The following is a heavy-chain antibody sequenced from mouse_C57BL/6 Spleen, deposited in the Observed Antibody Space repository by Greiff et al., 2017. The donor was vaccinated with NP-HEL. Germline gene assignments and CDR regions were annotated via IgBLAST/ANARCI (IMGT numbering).Heavy chain of an antibody. CDR2: ISNGGGST. V-gene: IGHV5-12*01. D-gene: IGHD1-1*01. CDR3: ARLYYYGSSYEAWFAY. Sequence: EVQLVESGGGLVQPGGSLKLSCAASGFTFSDYYMYWVRQTPEKRLEWVAYISNGGGSTYYPDTVKGRFTISRDNAKNTLYLQMSRLKSEDTAMYDCARLYYYGSSYEAWFAYWGQGTLVTVSA. J-gene: IGHJ3*01. CDR1: GFTFSDYY.